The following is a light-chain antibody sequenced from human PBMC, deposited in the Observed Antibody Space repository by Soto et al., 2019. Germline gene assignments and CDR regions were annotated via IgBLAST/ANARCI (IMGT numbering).Light chain of an antibody. V-gene: IGLV2-14*03. J-gene: IGLJ1*01. CDR1: SSDVGAYNF. CDR3: SAYIVSRTYV. CDR2: NVY. Sequence: QSALTQPASVSGSPGQSITISCTGTSSDVGAYNFVSWHQQHPGKAPKLMIYNVYDRPSGISYRFSGSKSGNTASLTISGLQGEDDADYYCSAYIVSRTYVVGTGTKVTVL.